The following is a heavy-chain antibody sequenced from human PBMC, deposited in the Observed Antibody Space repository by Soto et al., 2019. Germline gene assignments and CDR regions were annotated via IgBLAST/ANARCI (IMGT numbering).Heavy chain of an antibody. Sequence: GESLKISCKGSGYSFTSYCIGRERQKPGTGLCRMGSIYPGSSNTRYSPSFQGQVTISADKAISTAYLHESSLKASDTALYVCAGAHPMTTRSGMDVWGRGSTVAVSS. CDR3: AGAHPMTTRSGMDV. V-gene: IGHV5-51*01. J-gene: IGHJ6*04. CDR1: GYSFTSYC. D-gene: IGHD1-1*01. CDR2: IYPGSSNT.